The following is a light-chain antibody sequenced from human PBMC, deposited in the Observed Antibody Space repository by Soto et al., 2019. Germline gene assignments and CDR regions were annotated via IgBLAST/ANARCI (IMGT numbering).Light chain of an antibody. CDR3: QQRRDFYT. CDR2: DAS. CDR1: QSVSSY. Sequence: EIVMTQSPASLSVSPGDRATLSCRANQSVSSYLAWYQQKRGQAPRLLIYDASNRATGVPARFSGSGSETDFTLTISSLEPEDFAVYYCQQRRDFYTFGGGTKVDIK. J-gene: IGKJ4*01. V-gene: IGKV3-11*01.